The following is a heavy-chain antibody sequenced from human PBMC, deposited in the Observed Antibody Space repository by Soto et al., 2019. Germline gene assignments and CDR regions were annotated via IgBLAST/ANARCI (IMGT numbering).Heavy chain of an antibody. Sequence: GGSLRLSCAASGFTFSSYTMHWVRQAPGKGLEWVAVITYNGNEYYTDSVRGRFTTSRDSSRTTVYLQMNSLRPGDTALYYCARELIPADGSGDFYAMDVWGQGTTVTVSS. CDR2: ITYNGNE. V-gene: IGHV3-30*04. CDR3: ARELIPADGSGDFYAMDV. D-gene: IGHD3-22*01. CDR1: GFTFSSYT. J-gene: IGHJ6*02.